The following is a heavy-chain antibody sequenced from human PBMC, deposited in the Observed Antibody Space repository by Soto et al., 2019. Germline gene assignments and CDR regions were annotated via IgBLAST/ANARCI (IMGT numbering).Heavy chain of an antibody. CDR2: ISSSSSTI. Sequence: EVQLVESGGGLVQPGGSLRLSCAASGFTFSSYSMNWVRQAPGKGLEWVSYISSSSSTIDYADSVKGRFTISRDNAKNSLYLQMSRLRAEDTAVYYCARAPIFFGGSYPSCFDYWGQGTLVTVSS. D-gene: IGHD1-26*01. V-gene: IGHV3-48*01. CDR3: ARAPIFFGGSYPSCFDY. J-gene: IGHJ4*02. CDR1: GFTFSSYS.